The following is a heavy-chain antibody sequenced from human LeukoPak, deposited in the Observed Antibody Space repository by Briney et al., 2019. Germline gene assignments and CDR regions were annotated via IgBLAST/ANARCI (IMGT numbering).Heavy chain of an antibody. V-gene: IGHV5-51*01. J-gene: IGHJ5*02. CDR3: ARQEYCSGGSCYTWFDP. CDR1: GYRFTNYW. Sequence: GESLQISCKGSGYRFTNYWIAWVRHMPGKGLEWMGIIYPGDSDIRYSPSFQGQVTISADKSISTAYLQWSSLKASDTAMYYCARQEYCSGGSCYTWFDPWGQGTLVTVSS. D-gene: IGHD2-15*01. CDR2: IYPGDSDI.